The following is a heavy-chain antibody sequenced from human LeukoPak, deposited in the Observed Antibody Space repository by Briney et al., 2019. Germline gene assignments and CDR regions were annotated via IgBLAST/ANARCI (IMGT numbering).Heavy chain of an antibody. CDR1: GGSISSGGYY. V-gene: IGHV4-31*03. CDR2: IYYSGST. CDR3: ARDVPAGILDI. Sequence: SETLSLTCTVSGGSISSGGYYWSWLRQHPGKGLVWLGYIYYSGSTYYNPFLKSRVTISVDTSKNQFSLKLSSVIAADTAVYYCARDVPAGILDIWGQGTMVTVSS. D-gene: IGHD2-2*01. J-gene: IGHJ3*02.